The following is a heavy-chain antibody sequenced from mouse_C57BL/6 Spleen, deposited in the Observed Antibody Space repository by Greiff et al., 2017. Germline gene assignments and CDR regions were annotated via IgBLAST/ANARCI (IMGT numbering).Heavy chain of an antibody. D-gene: IGHD1-1*01. CDR2: IRNKANNHAT. CDR3: TRIFPITTVEDYFDY. V-gene: IGHV6-6*01. CDR1: GFTFSDAW. Sequence: EVMLVESGGGLVQPGGSMKLSCAASGFTFSDAWMDWVRQSPEKGLEWVAEIRNKANNHATYYAESVKGRFTISRDDSKSSVYLQMNSLRAEDTGIYYCTRIFPITTVEDYFDYWGQGTTLTVSS. J-gene: IGHJ2*01.